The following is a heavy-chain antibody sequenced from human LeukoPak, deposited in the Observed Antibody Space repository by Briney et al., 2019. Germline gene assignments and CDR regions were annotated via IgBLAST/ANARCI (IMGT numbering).Heavy chain of an antibody. CDR1: GYSFTSYW. CDR3: ARPQYYYDSSGYYLGSFDY. J-gene: IGHJ4*02. V-gene: IGHV5-51*01. D-gene: IGHD3-22*01. Sequence: GESLQISCKGSGYSFTSYWIGWVRQMPGKGLEWMGIIYPGDSDTRYSPSFQGQVTISADKSISTAYLQWSSLKASDTAVYYCARPQYYYDSSGYYLGSFDYLGQGTLVTVSS. CDR2: IYPGDSDT.